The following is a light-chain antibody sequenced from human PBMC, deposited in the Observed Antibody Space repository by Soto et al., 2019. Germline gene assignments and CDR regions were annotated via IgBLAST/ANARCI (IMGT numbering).Light chain of an antibody. CDR2: GAS. CDR1: QGVSNN. J-gene: IGKJ4*01. Sequence: EMMMTQSPATLSVSPGEGATLSCRASQGVSNNLAWYQQKPGQAPRLLIYGASTRATGIPARFSGSGSGIEFTLTISSLQSEDSAVYYCQQYINWPLTFGGGTKVEIK. CDR3: QQYINWPLT. V-gene: IGKV3D-15*01.